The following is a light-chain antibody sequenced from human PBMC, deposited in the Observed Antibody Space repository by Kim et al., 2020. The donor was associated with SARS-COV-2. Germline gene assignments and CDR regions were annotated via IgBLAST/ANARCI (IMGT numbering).Light chain of an antibody. J-gene: IGKJ5*01. Sequence: EIVLTQSPGTLSLSPGERATRSCRASQSVSSTYLAWYQQKPGQAPRLLIYGASSRATGIPDRFSGSGSETDFTLTISRLEPEDFAVYSCQQYGSSPITFGQGTRLEIK. V-gene: IGKV3-20*01. CDR1: QSVSSTY. CDR2: GAS. CDR3: QQYGSSPIT.